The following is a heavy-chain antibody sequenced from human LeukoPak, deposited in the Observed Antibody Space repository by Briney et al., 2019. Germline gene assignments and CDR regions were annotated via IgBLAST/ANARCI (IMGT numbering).Heavy chain of an antibody. V-gene: IGHV4-61*09. CDR3: ARVTNIAAALDY. D-gene: IGHD6-13*01. CDR2: IYTSGTT. CDR1: GASISSGAYY. Sequence: SETLSLTCTVSGASISSGAYYWSWIRQPAGKQLEWIGHIYTSGTTKYNPSLKSRVSISVDTSKNQFSLSLTSVTAADTAIYYCARVTNIAAALDYWGQGTLVTVSS. J-gene: IGHJ4*02.